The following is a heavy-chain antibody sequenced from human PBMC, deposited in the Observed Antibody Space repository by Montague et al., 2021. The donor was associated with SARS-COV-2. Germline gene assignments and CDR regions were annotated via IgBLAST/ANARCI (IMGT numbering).Heavy chain of an antibody. V-gene: IGHV2-5*02. CDR3: APLGFDSRNYYPPHNWFDP. CDR1: GISLSTSGVG. D-gene: IGHD3-10*01. CDR2: IYWDDDE. Sequence: PALVKPTQTLTLTCTFSGISLSTSGVGVAWIRQPPGKALEWLALIYWDDDERYSPSMRSRLTITKDTSENQVFLRMTNMDPMDTATYYCAPLGFDSRNYYPPHNWFDPWGQGILVTVSS. J-gene: IGHJ5*02.